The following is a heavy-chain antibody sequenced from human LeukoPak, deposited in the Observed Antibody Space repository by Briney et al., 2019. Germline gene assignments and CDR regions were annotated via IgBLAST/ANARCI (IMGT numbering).Heavy chain of an antibody. CDR3: ARDAGFRVADY. D-gene: IGHD3-9*01. Sequence: ASVKASCKASGYTFTGYYIHWLRQAPGQGLEWRGWINPNSGGTNYAQKFQGRVTMTRETSISTAYMELSRLRSDDTAVYYCARDAGFRVADYWGQGTLGTVSS. V-gene: IGHV1-2*02. J-gene: IGHJ4*02. CDR1: GYTFTGYY. CDR2: INPNSGGT.